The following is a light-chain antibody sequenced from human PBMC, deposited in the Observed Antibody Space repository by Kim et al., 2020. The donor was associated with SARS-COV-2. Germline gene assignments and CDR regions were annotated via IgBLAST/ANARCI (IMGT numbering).Light chain of an antibody. CDR1: HGPVTSGHF. V-gene: IGLV7-46*01. CDR2: DST. CDR3: WLSHSGVRV. Sequence: PAGTLTRACGSGHGPVTSGHFPFWFQQKPGHGPRTLIYDSTSKHSWTPARFSGSLLGGKAALTLSGAQPEDEADYYCWLSHSGVRVFGGGTQLTVL. J-gene: IGLJ3*02.